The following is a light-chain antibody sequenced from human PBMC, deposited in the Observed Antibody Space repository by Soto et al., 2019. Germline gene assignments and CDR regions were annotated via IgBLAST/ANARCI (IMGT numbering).Light chain of an antibody. Sequence: DVQMTQSPSSLSASVGERVTITCRPSQSISSYLNWYQQKPGKAPKLLIYAASSLQSGVPSRFSGSGSGTDFTLTISSLQPEDFATYYCQQSYSTPWTFGQGTKVDIK. J-gene: IGKJ1*01. CDR1: QSISSY. CDR2: AAS. V-gene: IGKV1-39*01. CDR3: QQSYSTPWT.